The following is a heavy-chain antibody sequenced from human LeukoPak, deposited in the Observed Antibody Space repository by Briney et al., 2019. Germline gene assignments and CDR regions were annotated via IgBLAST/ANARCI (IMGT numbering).Heavy chain of an antibody. CDR1: GYTFTTYD. J-gene: IGHJ4*02. CDR3: ARVAGSIDY. D-gene: IGHD6-19*01. Sequence: VASVKVSCKASGYTFTTYDINWVRQATGQGLEWMGWINLKSGNAGYAQNFQGRVTITRDTSISTAYMELSGLRSEDTAVYYCARVAGSIDYWGQGTLVTVYS. CDR2: INLKSGNA. V-gene: IGHV1-8*03.